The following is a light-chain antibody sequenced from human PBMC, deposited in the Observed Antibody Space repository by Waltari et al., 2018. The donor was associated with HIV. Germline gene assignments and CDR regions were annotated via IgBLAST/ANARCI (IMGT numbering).Light chain of an antibody. J-gene: IGLJ3*02. CDR2: SNN. V-gene: IGLV1-44*01. CDR1: RSNIGSNT. CDR3: ATWDDSLNGRV. Sequence: QSVLTQPPSASGTPGPRVTISCSGSRSNIGSNTVNWYQQLPGTAPKLLIYSNNHRPSGVPDRFSGSKSGTSASLAISGLQSEDEADYYCATWDDSLNGRVFGGGTKLTVL.